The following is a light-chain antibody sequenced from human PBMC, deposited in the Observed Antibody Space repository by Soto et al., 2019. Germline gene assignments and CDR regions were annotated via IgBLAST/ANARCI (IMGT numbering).Light chain of an antibody. J-gene: IGKJ2*03. CDR3: QQYNAYYS. V-gene: IGKV1-5*01. CDR1: QDISRW. Sequence: DIQMTQSPPTVPASAGDRVTITCRASQDISRWLAWYQQKPGKAPVLLIYDASTLQGGVPSRFSGTGSGTEFTLTISSLQPEDFATYYCQQYNAYYSFGQGPRW. CDR2: DAS.